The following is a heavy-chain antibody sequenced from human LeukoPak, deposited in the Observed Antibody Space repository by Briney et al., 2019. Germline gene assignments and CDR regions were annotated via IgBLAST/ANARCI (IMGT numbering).Heavy chain of an antibody. V-gene: IGHV5-51*01. CDR3: ARRSSTASRYFDY. Sequence: GESLKISCKGSGYNFTTYWIVWVRQMPGKGLEWMGIIYPGDSDTRYSPSFQGQVTISADKSISTAYLQWSSLKASDIAMYYCARRSSTASRYFDYWGQGTLATVSS. CDR2: IYPGDSDT. J-gene: IGHJ4*02. CDR1: GYNFTTYW. D-gene: IGHD2/OR15-2a*01.